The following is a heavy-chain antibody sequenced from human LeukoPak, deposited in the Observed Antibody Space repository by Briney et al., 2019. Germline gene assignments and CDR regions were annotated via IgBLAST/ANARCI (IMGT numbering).Heavy chain of an antibody. J-gene: IGHJ4*02. CDR1: GGSFSGYY. V-gene: IGHV4-34*01. D-gene: IGHD1-1*01. CDR2: ISYSGSP. CDR3: ARRTAGDSFSDY. Sequence: SETLSLTCAVYGGSFSGYYWSWIRQPPGKGLEWIGSISYSGSPYYNPSLKSRVTIYVDTSKNQFSLKLSSVTAADTAVYYCARRTAGDSFSDYWGQGTLVTVSS.